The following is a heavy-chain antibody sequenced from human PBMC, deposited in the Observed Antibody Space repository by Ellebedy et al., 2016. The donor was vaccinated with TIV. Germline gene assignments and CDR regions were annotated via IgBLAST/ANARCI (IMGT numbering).Heavy chain of an antibody. Sequence: PGGSLRLSCAASGFTFSSYAMSWVRQAPGKGLEWVSAISGSGGSTYYADSVKGRFTISRDNSKNTLYLQMNSLRAEDKAVYYCAKGANSGSYDPPKDDYWGQGTLVTVSS. V-gene: IGHV3-23*01. CDR1: GFTFSSYA. CDR2: ISGSGGST. D-gene: IGHD1-26*01. CDR3: AKGANSGSYDPPKDDY. J-gene: IGHJ4*02.